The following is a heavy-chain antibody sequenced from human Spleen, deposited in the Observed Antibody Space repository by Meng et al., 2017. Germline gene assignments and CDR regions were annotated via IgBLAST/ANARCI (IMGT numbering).Heavy chain of an antibody. CDR2: INHSGST. J-gene: IGHJ6*01. D-gene: IGHD6-13*01. V-gene: IGHV4-34*01. CDR1: GGFFSGYN. Sequence: SETLSLTCAVYGGFFSGYNWSWIRQPPGKGLEWIGEINHSGSTNYNPSLKSRVTISVDTPKNQISLKLSSVTTADTAVYYCARGRGVEKQHGGMDVCGQGIT. CDR3: ARGRGVEKQHGGMDV.